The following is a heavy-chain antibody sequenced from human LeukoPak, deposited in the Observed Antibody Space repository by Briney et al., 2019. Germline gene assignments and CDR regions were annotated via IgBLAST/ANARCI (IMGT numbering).Heavy chain of an antibody. CDR3: ARVYSSGYYPDELDY. CDR1: GFTFDDYG. J-gene: IGHJ4*02. Sequence: GGSLRLSCAASGFTFDDYGMSWVRQAPGKGLEWVSGINWNGGSTGYADSVKGRFTISRDNAKNSLYLQMNSLRAEDTALYYCARVYSSGYYPDELDYWGQGTLVTVSS. D-gene: IGHD3-22*01. CDR2: INWNGGST. V-gene: IGHV3-20*04.